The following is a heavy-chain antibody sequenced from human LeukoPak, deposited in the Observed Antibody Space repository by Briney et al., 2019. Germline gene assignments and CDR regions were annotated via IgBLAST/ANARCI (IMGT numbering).Heavy chain of an antibody. D-gene: IGHD3-22*01. J-gene: IGHJ4*02. Sequence: SETLSLTCTVSGGSISSSSYYWGWIRQPPGKGLEWIGSIYYSGSTYYNPSLKSRVTISVDTSKNQFSLKLSSVTAADTAVYYCARVHPYYDSSGYYDYWGQGTLVTVSS. CDR2: IYYSGST. CDR1: GGSISSSSYY. CDR3: ARVHPYYDSSGYYDY. V-gene: IGHV4-39*07.